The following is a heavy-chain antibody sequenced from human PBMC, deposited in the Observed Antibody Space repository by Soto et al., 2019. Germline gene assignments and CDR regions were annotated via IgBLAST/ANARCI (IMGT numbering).Heavy chain of an antibody. CDR2: IYYSGST. J-gene: IGHJ5*02. CDR3: ARGYYDFWSGYYSNWFDP. Sequence: PSETLSLTCTVSGGSVSSGSYYWSWIRQPPGKGLEWIGYIYYSGSTYYNPSLKSRVTISVDTSKNQFSLKLSSVTAADTAVYYCARGYYDFWSGYYSNWFDPWGQGALVTVSS. V-gene: IGHV4-61*01. CDR1: GGSVSSGSYY. D-gene: IGHD3-3*01.